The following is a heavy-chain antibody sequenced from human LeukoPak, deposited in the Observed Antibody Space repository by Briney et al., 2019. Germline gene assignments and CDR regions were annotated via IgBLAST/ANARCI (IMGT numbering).Heavy chain of an antibody. D-gene: IGHD4-17*01. Sequence: GGSLRLSCAASGFTVSNYAMSWVRRAPGKGLEWVSAISARGGRTEYTDSGKGRFTISRDSSKNTLHLQMNSLRVEDTAVYYCAKGTYSDHPHYMDVWGKGTTVTVSS. CDR1: GFTVSNYA. CDR2: ISARGGRT. J-gene: IGHJ6*03. CDR3: AKGTYSDHPHYMDV. V-gene: IGHV3-23*01.